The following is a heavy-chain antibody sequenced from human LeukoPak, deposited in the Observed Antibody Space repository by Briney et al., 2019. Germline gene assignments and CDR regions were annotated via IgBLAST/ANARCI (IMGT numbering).Heavy chain of an antibody. CDR3: ASQRWLQFDAFDI. CDR2: IYPGDSDT. CDR1: GYSLTSYW. J-gene: IGHJ3*02. D-gene: IGHD5-24*01. Sequence: GESLKISLKGSGYSLTSYWNGWVRQMSGEGLEGVGIIYPGDSDTRYSPSFQGQVTISADKSISTAYLQWSSLKASDTAMYYCASQRWLQFDAFDIWGQGTMVTVSS. V-gene: IGHV5-51*01.